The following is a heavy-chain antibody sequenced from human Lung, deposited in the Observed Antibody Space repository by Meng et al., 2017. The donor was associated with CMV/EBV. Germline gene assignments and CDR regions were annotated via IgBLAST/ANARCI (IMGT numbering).Heavy chain of an antibody. V-gene: IGHV1-18*01. CDR2: ISTYNDDK. CDR3: ARDRVREPTFYY. CDR1: GYTFTGYG. D-gene: IGHD1-26*01. J-gene: IGHJ4*01. Sequence: ASXXVSCKTSGYTFTGYGISWVRQAPGQGLEWMGWISTYNDDKTYVQKFQTRVTMTTDRSTSTAYMELRNLRSDYTAVYYCARDRVREPTFYYWGQGTLVTVSS.